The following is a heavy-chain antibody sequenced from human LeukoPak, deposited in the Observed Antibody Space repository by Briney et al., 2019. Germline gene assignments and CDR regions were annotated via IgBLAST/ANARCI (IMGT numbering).Heavy chain of an antibody. CDR2: ISGSGGST. Sequence: GGSLRLSCAASGFTFSSYAMSWVRQAPAKGLEWVSAISGSGGSTYYADSVKGRFTISRDNSKNTLYLQMNSLRAEDTAVYYCAKDRHAYYYDSSGYYPTGGYWGQGTLVTVSS. D-gene: IGHD3-22*01. V-gene: IGHV3-23*01. CDR3: AKDRHAYYYDSSGYYPTGGY. J-gene: IGHJ4*02. CDR1: GFTFSSYA.